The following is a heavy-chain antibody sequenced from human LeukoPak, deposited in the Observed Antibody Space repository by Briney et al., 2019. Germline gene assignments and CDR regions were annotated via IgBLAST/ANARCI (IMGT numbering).Heavy chain of an antibody. Sequence: PSETLSLTCTVSGGSISSSSYYWGWIRQPPGKGLEWIGSIYYSGSTYYTPSLRSRVTISVDTSKHQFSLKLSSVTAADTAVYYSARHGHGYQWLVTYYFDYWGQGTLVSASS. CDR3: ARHGHGYQWLVTYYFDY. CDR2: IYYSGST. J-gene: IGHJ4*02. D-gene: IGHD6-19*01. V-gene: IGHV4-39*01. CDR1: GGSISSSSYY.